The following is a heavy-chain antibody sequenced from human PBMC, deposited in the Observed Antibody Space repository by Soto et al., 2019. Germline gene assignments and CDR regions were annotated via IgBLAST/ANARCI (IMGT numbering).Heavy chain of an antibody. J-gene: IGHJ4*02. CDR3: LRGNSGYGNFDY. Sequence: GGSLRLSCAASGFAFSGYWMHWVRQAPGKGLVWVSRIKGDGSETNYADSVKGRFTISRDNAKNTLYLQLNSLRAEDTAVYYCLRGNSGYGNFDYWGQGTRVTVSS. V-gene: IGHV3-74*01. CDR1: GFAFSGYW. CDR2: IKGDGSET. D-gene: IGHD5-12*01.